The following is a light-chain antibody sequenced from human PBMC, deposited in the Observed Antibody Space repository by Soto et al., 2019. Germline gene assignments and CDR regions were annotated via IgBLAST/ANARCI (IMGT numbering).Light chain of an antibody. Sequence: QLVLTQPPSASASLGASVKLTCTLSSGHNSYAIAWHQQQPEKGPRYLMKLNSDGSHSKGDGIPDRFSGSSSGAERYLTISSLQSEDEADYDCQTWSTDIRVFGGGTKL. CDR3: QTWSTDIRV. CDR2: LNSDGSH. V-gene: IGLV4-69*01. J-gene: IGLJ3*02. CDR1: SGHNSYA.